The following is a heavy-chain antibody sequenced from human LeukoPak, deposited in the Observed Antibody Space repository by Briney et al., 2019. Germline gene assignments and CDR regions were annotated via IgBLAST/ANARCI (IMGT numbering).Heavy chain of an antibody. J-gene: IGHJ4*02. D-gene: IGHD3-3*01. Sequence: ASVKVSCKVSGYTLAELSMHWVRQAPGKGLEWMGGFDPEDGETIYAQKFQGRVTMTEDTSTDTAYMELSSLRAEDTAVYYCAGHTIFGVVLDYWGQGTLVTVSS. CDR3: AGHTIFGVVLDY. CDR1: GYTLAELS. V-gene: IGHV1-24*01. CDR2: FDPEDGET.